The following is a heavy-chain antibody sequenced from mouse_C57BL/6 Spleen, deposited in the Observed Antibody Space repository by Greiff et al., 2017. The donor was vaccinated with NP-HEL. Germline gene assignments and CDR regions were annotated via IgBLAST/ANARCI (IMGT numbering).Heavy chain of an antibody. CDR2: IWGDGST. CDR3: AKCFYYYGSSLDWYFDV. V-gene: IGHV2-3*01. Sequence: QVQLKESGPGLVAPSQSLSITCTVSGFSLTSYGVSWVRQPPGKGLEWLGVIWGDGSTNYHSALISRLSISKDNSKSQVFLKLNSLQTDDTATYYCAKCFYYYGSSLDWYFDVWGTGTTVTVSS. D-gene: IGHD1-1*01. J-gene: IGHJ1*03. CDR1: GFSLTSYG.